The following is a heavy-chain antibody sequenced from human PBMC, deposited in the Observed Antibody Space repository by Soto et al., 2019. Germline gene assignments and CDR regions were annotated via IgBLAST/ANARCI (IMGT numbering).Heavy chain of an antibody. Sequence: QVQLQEAGPGLVKPSQTLSLTCTVSGVSISSGDYYLSWIRQPQGKGLEWIGYIYYSGSTYYNPSLKSRVTISVDTSKNQFSLKLSSVTAADTAVYYCARDLGADTHLDYWGQGTLVTVSS. V-gene: IGHV4-30-4*01. CDR3: ARDLGADTHLDY. J-gene: IGHJ4*02. D-gene: IGHD6-19*01. CDR2: IYYSGST. CDR1: GVSISSGDYY.